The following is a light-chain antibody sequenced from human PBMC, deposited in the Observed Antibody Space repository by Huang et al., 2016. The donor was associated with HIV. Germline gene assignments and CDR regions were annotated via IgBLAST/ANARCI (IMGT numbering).Light chain of an antibody. J-gene: IGKJ4*01. CDR3: QHYHDWPPLA. V-gene: IGKV3-15*01. CDR1: QNIRTN. CDR2: GAS. Sequence: EIVMTQSPATLSVSPGERANLPCRASQNIRTNVAWHQQKSGRPPRLRIYGASTRAAGITARCSGSGSGTEFTLILTSLQSEEFAVYYCQHYHDWPPLAFGGGTKVEIK.